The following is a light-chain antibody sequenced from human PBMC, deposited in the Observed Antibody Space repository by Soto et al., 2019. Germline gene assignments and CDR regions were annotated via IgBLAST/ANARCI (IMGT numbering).Light chain of an antibody. CDR3: SSYTSRSTVT. V-gene: IGLV2-14*01. Sequence: QSALTQPASVSGSPGQSITISCTGTSSDVGTYNYVSWYQHLPGKAPKLMIYEVSNRPSGVSNRFSGSKSDNTASLTISGLQAEDEADYYCSSYTSRSTVTFGGGTKVTVL. J-gene: IGLJ2*01. CDR1: SSDVGTYNY. CDR2: EVS.